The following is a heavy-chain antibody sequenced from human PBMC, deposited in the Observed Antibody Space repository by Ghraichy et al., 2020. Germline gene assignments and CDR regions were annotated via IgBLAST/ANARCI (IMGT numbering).Heavy chain of an antibody. CDR2: TYYEFKWND. D-gene: IGHD1-14*01. CDR1: RDSISRSTTG. V-gene: IGHV6-1*01. Sequence: SQTLSLTCVISRDSISRSTTGWNWIRQSPSGGLEWLGRTYYEFKWNDDYALSMRGRITLSPDTSKNQFSLHLNSVTPEDTGVYYCARGFLRTGFDCWGQGALVTVSS. J-gene: IGHJ4*02. CDR3: ARGFLRTGFDC.